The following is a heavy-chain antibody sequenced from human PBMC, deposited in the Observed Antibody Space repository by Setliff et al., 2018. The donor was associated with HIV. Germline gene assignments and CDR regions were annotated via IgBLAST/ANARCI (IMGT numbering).Heavy chain of an antibody. J-gene: IGHJ6*02. D-gene: IGHD5-12*01. CDR1: GYSFTSYW. CDR2: IYPGDSDT. V-gene: IGHV5-51*01. Sequence: PGESLKISCKGSGYSFTSYWIGWVRQMPGKGLEWMGIIYPGDSDTRYSPSFQGQVTISAAKSISTAYLQWSSLKASGTAMYYCARRSGYDWGGAYYYGMDVWGQGTTVAVSS. CDR3: ARRSGYDWGGAYYYGMDV.